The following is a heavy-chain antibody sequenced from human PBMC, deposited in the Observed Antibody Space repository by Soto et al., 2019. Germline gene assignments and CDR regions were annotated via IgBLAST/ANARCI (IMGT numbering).Heavy chain of an antibody. CDR2: IGAGGDT. Sequence: PGGSLRLSCAASGFTFSSADLHWVRQATGKGLEWVSAIGAGGDTYYSDSVKGRFTISRENAKNSLYLQMNSLRAEDTGIYYCTTDSYSAMMVVRFDYWGHGTLVTVSS. V-gene: IGHV3-13*01. CDR1: GFTFSSAD. J-gene: IGHJ4*01. CDR3: TTDSYSAMMVVRFDY. D-gene: IGHD2-15*01.